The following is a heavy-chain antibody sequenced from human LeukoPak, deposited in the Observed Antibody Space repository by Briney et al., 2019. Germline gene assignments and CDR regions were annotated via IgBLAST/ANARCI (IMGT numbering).Heavy chain of an antibody. V-gene: IGHV4-61*02. CDR3: ARECGLSATCSGVTD. D-gene: IGHD2-15*01. CDR2: IHTSGST. Sequence: PSQTLSLTCTVSGGSLSSGSYYWSWIRQSAGKGLEWIGRIHTSGSTNYNPSLTSRASISMDTSRNQFSLPLSSVTAADTAVYSCARECGLSATCSGVTDWGQGIQVTVSS. J-gene: IGHJ4*02. CDR1: GGSLSSGSYY.